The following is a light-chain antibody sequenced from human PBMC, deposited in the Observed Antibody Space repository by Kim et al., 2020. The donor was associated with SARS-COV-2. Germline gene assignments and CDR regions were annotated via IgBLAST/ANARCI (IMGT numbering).Light chain of an antibody. Sequence: QSITISCTGTSSDIGGYNFVSWLQQHPGKAPKLVIYDVSERPSGVSNRFSGSKSGTTASLTISDLQAEDEADYYCSSYAGIISWVFGGGTKLTVL. V-gene: IGLV2-14*03. CDR2: DVS. CDR3: SSYAGIISWV. CDR1: SSDIGGYNF. J-gene: IGLJ3*02.